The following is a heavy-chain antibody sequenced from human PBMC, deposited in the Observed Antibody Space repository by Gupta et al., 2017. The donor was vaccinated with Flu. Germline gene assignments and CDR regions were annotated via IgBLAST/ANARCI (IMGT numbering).Heavy chain of an antibody. V-gene: IGHV3-30*18. CDR1: GFTFSSYG. Sequence: QVQLVESGGGVVQPGRSLRLSCAASGFTFSSYGMHWVRQAPGKGLEWVAVISYDGSNKYYADSVKGRFTISRDNSKNTLYLQMNSLRAEDTAVYYCAKLGIQLVKSPTYYYYYMDVWGKGTTVTVSS. CDR3: AKLGIQLVKSPTYYYYYMDV. CDR2: ISYDGSNK. J-gene: IGHJ6*03. D-gene: IGHD5-18*01.